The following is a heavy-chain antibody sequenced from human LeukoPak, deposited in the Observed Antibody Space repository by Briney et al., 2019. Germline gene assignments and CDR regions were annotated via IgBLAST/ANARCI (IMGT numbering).Heavy chain of an antibody. V-gene: IGHV1-2*02. CDR3: ARDYCSKTSCFDY. D-gene: IGHD2-2*01. CDR2: IKPNSGAT. Sequence: ASMKVSCKASGYSFTGYYIHWVRQAPGQGLEWMGWIKPNSGATKYAQKFQGRVTMTRDTSISTAYMDLRRLRSDDTAVYYCARDYCSKTSCFDYWGQGTLVTVPS. J-gene: IGHJ4*02. CDR1: GYSFTGYY.